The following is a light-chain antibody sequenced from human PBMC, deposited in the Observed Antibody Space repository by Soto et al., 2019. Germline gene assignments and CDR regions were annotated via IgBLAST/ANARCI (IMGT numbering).Light chain of an antibody. CDR3: SSFTGSSIVV. V-gene: IGLV2-14*01. J-gene: IGLJ2*01. CDR1: SSDVGGYNY. CDR2: EVS. Sequence: QSVLTQPASVSGSPGQSITISCTGTSSDVGGYNYVSWYQQHPGKAPQLMIYEVSHRPSGVSIRFSGSKSGNTASLTISGLHAEDEADYYCSSFTGSSIVVFGGGTKLTVL.